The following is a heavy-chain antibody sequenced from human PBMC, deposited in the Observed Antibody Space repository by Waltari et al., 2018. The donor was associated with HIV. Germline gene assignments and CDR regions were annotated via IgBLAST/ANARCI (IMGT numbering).Heavy chain of an antibody. V-gene: IGHV3-74*01. CDR3: ARENTMTYYDALDI. Sequence: EVQLVESGGGLVQPGGSLRRSCAASGFTFRSSWMHWVRQAPGKGLLWVSCISSDGSTTNYADSVKGRLTISRDNAKNTLYLQMNSLRADDTAVYYCARENTMTYYDALDIWGQGTMVTVSS. D-gene: IGHD4-17*01. CDR1: GFTFRSSW. CDR2: ISSDGSTT. J-gene: IGHJ3*02.